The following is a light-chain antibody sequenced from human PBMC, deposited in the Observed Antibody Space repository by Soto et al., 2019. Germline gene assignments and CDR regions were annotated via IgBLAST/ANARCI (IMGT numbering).Light chain of an antibody. Sequence: DIQMTQSPSSLSASVGDRVTITCRASQSISSYLNWYQQKPGKAPKLLIYAASSLQSGVPSRFRGSGSGTYFPPTTSSLQPEFFETYYCQQSYSPPYFLGQGTKLEIK. CDR3: QQSYSPPYF. CDR1: QSISSY. J-gene: IGKJ2*01. CDR2: AAS. V-gene: IGKV1-39*01.